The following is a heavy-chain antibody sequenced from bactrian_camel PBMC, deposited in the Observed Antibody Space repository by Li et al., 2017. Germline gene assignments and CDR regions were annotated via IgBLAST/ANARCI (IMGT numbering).Heavy chain of an antibody. CDR3: AADGTPTGWCTNSGLPDFGY. V-gene: IGHV3S53*01. CDR2: IHDDGST. D-gene: IGHD5*01. J-gene: IGHJ6*01. Sequence: VESGGGSVEAGGSLTLSCAAAGYSLNTYCMGWFRQSPGKEREGVAAIHDDGSTKYTESVKGRFTVAQDADKNTLYLQMNDLRPEDTAVYYCAADGTPTGWCTNSGLPDFGYSGQGTQVTVS. CDR1: GYSLNTYC.